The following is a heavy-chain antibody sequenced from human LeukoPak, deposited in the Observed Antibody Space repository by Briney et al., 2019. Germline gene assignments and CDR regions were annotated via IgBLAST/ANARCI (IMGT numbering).Heavy chain of an antibody. CDR2: MYLSGTT. Sequence: PSETLSLTCTVSGDSINSLDLWSWVRQPPGKGLEWIGEMYLSGTTHSNPSVKSRVTISIDKSKNQFSLKLTAVTAADTAVYYCARETPGAGHFDYWGQGSLVTVSS. CDR3: ARETPGAGHFDY. CDR1: GDSINSLDL. V-gene: IGHV4-4*02. D-gene: IGHD7-27*01. J-gene: IGHJ4*02.